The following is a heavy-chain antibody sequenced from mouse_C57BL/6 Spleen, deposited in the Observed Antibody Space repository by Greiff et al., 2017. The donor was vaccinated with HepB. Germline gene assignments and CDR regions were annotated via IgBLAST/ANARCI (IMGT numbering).Heavy chain of an antibody. CDR2: IYPSDSET. V-gene: IGHV1-61*01. CDR1: GYTFTSYW. D-gene: IGHD1-1*01. J-gene: IGHJ2*01. CDR3: ARSGIYYYGSKDY. Sequence: QVQLQQPGAELVRPGSSVKLSCKASGYTFTSYWMDWVKQRPGQGLEWIGNIYPSDSETHYNQKFKDKATLTVDKSSSTAYMQLSSLTSEDSAVYYCARSGIYYYGSKDYWGQGTTLTVSS.